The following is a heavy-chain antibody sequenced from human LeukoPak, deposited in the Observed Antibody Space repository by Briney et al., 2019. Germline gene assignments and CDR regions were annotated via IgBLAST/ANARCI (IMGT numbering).Heavy chain of an antibody. V-gene: IGHV4-59*01. D-gene: IGHD1-26*01. J-gene: IGHJ4*02. Sequence: SETLSLICTVSGGSINSYYWSWIRQPPGKGLEWIGFIYYSGSTNYNPSLKSRVTISVDTSKNHFSLKLSSVTAADTAVYYCARGGATLDYWGQGTLVTVSS. CDR2: IYYSGST. CDR1: GGSINSYY. CDR3: ARGGATLDY.